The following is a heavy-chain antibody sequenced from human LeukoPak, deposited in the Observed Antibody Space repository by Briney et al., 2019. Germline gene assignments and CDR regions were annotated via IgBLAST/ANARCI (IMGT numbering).Heavy chain of an antibody. CDR3: ARDNRSSGWWGASGH. CDR2: ITSSSTYL. J-gene: IGHJ4*02. Sequence: PGGSLRLSCAASGFTFSNYTMNWVRQAPGKGLEWVSSITSSSTYLYYADSVKGRFTIYRDNAKNSLYLQMSSLRAEDTAVYYCARDNRSSGWWGASGHWGQGTLVTVSS. CDR1: GFTFSNYT. V-gene: IGHV3-21*01. D-gene: IGHD6-19*01.